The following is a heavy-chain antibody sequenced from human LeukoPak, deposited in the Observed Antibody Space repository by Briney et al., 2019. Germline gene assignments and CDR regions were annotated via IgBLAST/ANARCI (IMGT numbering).Heavy chain of an antibody. J-gene: IGHJ5*02. Sequence: ASVKVSCKASGYTFTGYYMHWVRQAPGQGLEWMGWINPNSGGTNYAQKFQGRVTMTRDTSISTAYVELSRLRFDDTAVYYCANSPMGYGDPFRWFDPWGQGTLVTVSS. D-gene: IGHD4-17*01. CDR3: ANSPMGYGDPFRWFDP. V-gene: IGHV1-2*02. CDR1: GYTFTGYY. CDR2: INPNSGGT.